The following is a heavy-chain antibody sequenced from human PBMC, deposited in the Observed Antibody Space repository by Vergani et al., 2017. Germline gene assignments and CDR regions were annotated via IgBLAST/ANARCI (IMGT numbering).Heavy chain of an antibody. CDR2: INHSGST. J-gene: IGHJ6*02. CDR1: GGSFSGYY. CDR3: APRRPYCSGGSCYYADYGMDV. Sequence: QVQLQQWGAGLLKPSETLSLTCAVYGGSFSGYYWSWIRQPPGKGLEWIGEINHSGSTNYNPSLKSRVTISVDTSKNQFSLKLSSVTAADTAVYYCAPRRPYCSGGSCYYADYGMDVWGQGTTVTVSS. V-gene: IGHV4-34*01. D-gene: IGHD2-15*01.